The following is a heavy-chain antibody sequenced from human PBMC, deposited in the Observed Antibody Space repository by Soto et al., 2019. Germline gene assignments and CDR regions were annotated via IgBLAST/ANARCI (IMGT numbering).Heavy chain of an antibody. J-gene: IGHJ4*02. CDR3: VRATYFSDSSGYTRCLDY. CDR1: GVTLSSYA. Sequence: PGGALRLSCAASGVTLSSYAMSWVRQAPGKGLEWVGRSRDKPQGYSTAYAASVKGRFTTSRDESKNSAYLQMNSLKTEDTAVYYCVRATYFSDSSGYTRCLDYWGQGTLVTVSS. D-gene: IGHD3-22*01. V-gene: IGHV3-72*01. CDR2: SRDKPQGYST.